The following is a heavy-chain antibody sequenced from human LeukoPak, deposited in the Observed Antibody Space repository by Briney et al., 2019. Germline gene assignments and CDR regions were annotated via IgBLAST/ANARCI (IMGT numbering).Heavy chain of an antibody. CDR3: ARDKKDYYDSSGHYYFAFDI. D-gene: IGHD3-22*01. CDR2: IYYSGST. V-gene: IGHV4-59*01. J-gene: IGHJ3*02. CDR1: GGSIRSYY. Sequence: SETLSLTCTVSGGSIRSYYWSWIRQPPGKGLEWIGYIYYSGSTNYNPSLKSRVTISVDTSKNQFSLKLSSVTAADTAVYYCARDKKDYYDSSGHYYFAFDIWGQGTMVNVSS.